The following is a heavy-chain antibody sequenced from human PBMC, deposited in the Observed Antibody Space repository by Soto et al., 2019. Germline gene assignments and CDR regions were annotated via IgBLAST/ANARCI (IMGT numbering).Heavy chain of an antibody. J-gene: IGHJ3*01. CDR1: GGTFSTYT. Sequence: QVHLEQSGAEVKKPGSSVKVSCKAAGGTFSTYTLIWVRQAPGQGLEWMGRIIPMLTVTNSAQKFQGRVTLTADKSTSTAFMELTSLTSDDTAVYYCSIGSWLAATFDVWGQGTMVTVSS. V-gene: IGHV1-69*02. CDR2: IIPMLTVT. CDR3: SIGSWLAATFDV. D-gene: IGHD2-15*01.